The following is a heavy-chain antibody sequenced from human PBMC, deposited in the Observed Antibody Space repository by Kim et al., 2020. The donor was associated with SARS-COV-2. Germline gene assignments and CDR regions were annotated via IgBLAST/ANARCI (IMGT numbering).Heavy chain of an antibody. CDR1: GFTLSSDW. J-gene: IGHJ4*02. CDR3: TRGRWDYYFDW. V-gene: IGHV3-74*01. Sequence: GGSLRLSCAASGFTLSSDWMHWVRQAPGKGLVWVSRITSDGSSTSYADSVKGRFTISRDNAKNMLYLQMNSLRAEDTAVYYCTRGRWDYYFDWWGQRTLVTVSS. CDR2: ITSDGSST. D-gene: IGHD1-26*01.